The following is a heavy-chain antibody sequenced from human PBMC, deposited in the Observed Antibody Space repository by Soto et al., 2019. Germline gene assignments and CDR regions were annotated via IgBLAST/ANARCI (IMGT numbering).Heavy chain of an antibody. CDR3: AKSAGWYAVHS. Sequence: QVQLQESGPGLVKPSGTLSLTCAVSGDSVSSPYSWCWVRQPPGKGLEWIGEVFHTGTTSYNPSLRSRVTISMAKSTNQYSLDQSSVTAADTAVYYCAKSAGWYAVHSWGPGTLVIVSS. CDR1: GDSVSSPYS. V-gene: IGHV4-4*02. D-gene: IGHD6-19*01. CDR2: VFHTGTT. J-gene: IGHJ4*02.